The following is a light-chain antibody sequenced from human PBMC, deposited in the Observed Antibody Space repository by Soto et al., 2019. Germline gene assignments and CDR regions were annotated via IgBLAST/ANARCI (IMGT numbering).Light chain of an antibody. Sequence: EIVLTQSPGTLSLSPGERATLSCRAGQSVSSSYLAWYQQKPGQTPRLLIYGASTRATGIPDRFSGSGSGTDFTLTISRLEPEDFAVYYCQQYGSLPYTFGQGTKLEIK. CDR2: GAS. V-gene: IGKV3-20*01. J-gene: IGKJ2*01. CDR1: QSVSSSY. CDR3: QQYGSLPYT.